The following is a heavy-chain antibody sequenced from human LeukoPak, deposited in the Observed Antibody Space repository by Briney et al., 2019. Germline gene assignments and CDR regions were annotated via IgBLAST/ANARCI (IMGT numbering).Heavy chain of an antibody. V-gene: IGHV1-24*01. Sequence: ASVKASCKVSGYTLTELSMHWVRQAPGKGLEWMGGFDPEDGETIYAQKFQGRVTMTEDTSTDTAYMELSSLRSEDTAVYYCATPSGQWLDPYYFDYWGQGTLVTVSS. J-gene: IGHJ4*02. D-gene: IGHD6-19*01. CDR1: GYTLTELS. CDR2: FDPEDGET. CDR3: ATPSGQWLDPYYFDY.